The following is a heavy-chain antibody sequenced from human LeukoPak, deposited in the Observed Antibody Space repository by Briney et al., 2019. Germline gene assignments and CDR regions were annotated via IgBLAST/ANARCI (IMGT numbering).Heavy chain of an antibody. CDR3: AKWRPREPYCSGGSCYYYGMDV. Sequence: GGSLRLSCAASGFTFSSYAMSWVRQAPGKGLEWVSAISGSGGSTYYAGSVKGRFTISRDNSKNTLYLQMNSLRAEDTAVYYCAKWRPREPYCSGGSCYYYGMDVWGQGTTVTVSS. D-gene: IGHD2-15*01. CDR1: GFTFSSYA. CDR2: ISGSGGST. J-gene: IGHJ6*02. V-gene: IGHV3-23*01.